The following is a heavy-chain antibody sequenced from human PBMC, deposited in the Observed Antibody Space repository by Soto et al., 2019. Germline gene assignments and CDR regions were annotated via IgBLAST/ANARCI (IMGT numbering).Heavy chain of an antibody. D-gene: IGHD3-22*01. V-gene: IGHV1-69*01. CDR3: ARQFDYDTSGYYYAY. Sequence: QVQLVQSGAEVKKPGSSVKVSCKASGGTFSSYSINWVRQAPGQGLEWMGGIIPIFGTANNAQKFQGRVTITADESATTVYMELSSLRSEDTAVYYCARQFDYDTSGYYYAYWGQGTLVTVSS. CDR2: IIPIFGTA. CDR1: GGTFSSYS. J-gene: IGHJ4*02.